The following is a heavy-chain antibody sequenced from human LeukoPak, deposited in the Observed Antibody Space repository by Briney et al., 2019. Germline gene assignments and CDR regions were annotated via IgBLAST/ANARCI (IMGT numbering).Heavy chain of an antibody. J-gene: IGHJ4*02. V-gene: IGHV3-53*01. CDR2: MDNFGYK. CDR1: GFSVNNNY. CDR3: AGGSYYGSGSRPGYIEY. D-gene: IGHD3-10*01. Sequence: TGGSLRLSCAASGFSVNNNYMNWVRQATEKGLEWVSLMDNFGYKHYADSVEGRVTISGDSSRNTVYLQLNSLRAEDTAVYYCAGGSYYGSGSRPGYIEYWGQGTLVTVSS.